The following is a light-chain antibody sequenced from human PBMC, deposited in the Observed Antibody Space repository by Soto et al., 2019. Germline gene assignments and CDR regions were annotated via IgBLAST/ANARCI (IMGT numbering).Light chain of an antibody. Sequence: QSVLTQPASVSGSPGQSITVSCTGTSSDIGGYNYVSWYQHHPGKAPQLLIYEVNLRPSGVSDRFSASKSGDTASLTISGLQAGDEADYYCCSYSTSNTHNYVFGTGTKRTV. J-gene: IGLJ1*01. CDR1: SSDIGGYNY. CDR3: CSYSTSNTHNYV. V-gene: IGLV2-14*01. CDR2: EVN.